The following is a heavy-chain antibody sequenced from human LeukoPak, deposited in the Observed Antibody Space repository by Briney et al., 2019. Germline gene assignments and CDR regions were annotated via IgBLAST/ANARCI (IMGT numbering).Heavy chain of an antibody. Sequence: SETLSLTYTVSGYSISSGYYWGWIRQPPGKGLEWIGSIYHSGSTYYNPSLKSRVTISVDTSKNQFSLKLSSVTAADTAVYYCAASYGLPYYFDYWDQGTLVTVSS. CDR3: AASYGLPYYFDY. CDR2: IYHSGST. V-gene: IGHV4-38-2*02. CDR1: GYSISSGYY. D-gene: IGHD5-18*01. J-gene: IGHJ4*02.